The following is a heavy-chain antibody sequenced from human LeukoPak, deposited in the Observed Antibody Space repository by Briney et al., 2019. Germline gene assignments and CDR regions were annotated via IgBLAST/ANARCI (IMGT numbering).Heavy chain of an antibody. V-gene: IGHV3-7*01. CDR1: GFTFSSYW. J-gene: IGHJ4*02. Sequence: GGYLGLYCEASGFTFSSYWMSWVRQAPGKGLEWVANIRDDGGEISYVDSVKGRFTISRDNAKSSLVLQMNGLRAEDAAVYYCARDKPRGSYYGSIFDSWGQGTLVTVSS. CDR3: ARDKPRGSYYGSIFDS. D-gene: IGHD1-26*01. CDR2: IRDDGGEI.